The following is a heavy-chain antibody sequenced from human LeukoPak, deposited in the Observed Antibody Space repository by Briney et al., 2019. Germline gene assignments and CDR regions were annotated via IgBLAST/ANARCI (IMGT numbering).Heavy chain of an antibody. CDR2: IYTSGST. J-gene: IGHJ4*02. CDR3: ARDAWFGAGRTFAY. D-gene: IGHD3-10*01. V-gene: IGHV4-61*02. Sequence: SETLSLTCAVSGGSISSSSYYWGWIRQPAGKGLEWIGRIYTSGSTNYIPSLKSRLTISVDTSKNQFSLRLSSVTDADTAVYYCARDAWFGAGRTFAYWGQGTLVTVSS. CDR1: GGSISSSSYY.